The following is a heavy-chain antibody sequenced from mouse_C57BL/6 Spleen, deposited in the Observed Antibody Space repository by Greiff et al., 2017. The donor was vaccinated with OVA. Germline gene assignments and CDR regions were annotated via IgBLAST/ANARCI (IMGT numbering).Heavy chain of an antibody. CDR3: ARGTTVVARNYAMDY. CDR1: GFNIKDYY. CDR2: IDPEDGET. Sequence: EVKLMESGAELVKPGASVKLSCTASGFNIKDYYMHWVKQRTEQGLEWIGRIDPEDGETKYAPKFQGKATITADTSSNTAYLQLSSLTSEDTAVYYCARGTTVVARNYAMDYWGQGTSVTVSS. V-gene: IGHV14-2*01. J-gene: IGHJ4*01. D-gene: IGHD1-1*01.